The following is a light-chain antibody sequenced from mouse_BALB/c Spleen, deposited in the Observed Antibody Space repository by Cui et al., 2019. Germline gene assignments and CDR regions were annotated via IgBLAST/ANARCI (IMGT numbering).Light chain of an antibody. CDR1: SSVSY. J-gene: IGKJ1*01. V-gene: IGKV4-55*01. CDR2: DTS. CDR3: QQWSSYPRT. Sequence: QIVLTQSPATMSPFPGVKVTMTCSASSSVSYMYWYQQKPGSSPRLLIYDTSNLASGVPVRFSGSGSGTSYSLTISRMETEDAATYYCQQWSSYPRTFGGGTKLEIK.